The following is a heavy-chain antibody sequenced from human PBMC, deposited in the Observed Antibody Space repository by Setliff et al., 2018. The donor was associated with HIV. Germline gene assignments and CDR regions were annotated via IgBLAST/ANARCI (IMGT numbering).Heavy chain of an antibody. D-gene: IGHD5-12*01. J-gene: IGHJ6*02. V-gene: IGHV4-59*01. CDR2: TYNSGYT. CDR1: GAPISSYY. CDR3: ARGDGYRGNDAYYDSGMDV. Sequence: SETLSLTCKVSGAPISSYYWNWIRQPPGKGLEWIGYTYNSGYTNYKPSLKSRVTISLDTSKNQFSLNLRSVTAADTAVYYCARGDGYRGNDAYYDSGMDVWGQGITVTVSS.